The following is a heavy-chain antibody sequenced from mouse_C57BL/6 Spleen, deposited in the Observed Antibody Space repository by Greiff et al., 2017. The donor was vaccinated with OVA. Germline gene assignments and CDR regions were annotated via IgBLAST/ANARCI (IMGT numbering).Heavy chain of an antibody. CDR1: GYTFTSYW. J-gene: IGHJ1*03. CDR2: IYPSGSET. CDR3: AREDYYGSSHGYFDV. V-gene: IGHV1-61*01. Sequence: QVQLQQPGAELVRPGSSVKLSCKASGYTFTSYWMDWVKQRPGQGLEWIGNIYPSGSETHYNQKFKDKATLTVDKSSSTAYMQLRSLTSEDSAVDDCAREDYYGSSHGYFDVWGTGTTVTVSS. D-gene: IGHD1-1*01.